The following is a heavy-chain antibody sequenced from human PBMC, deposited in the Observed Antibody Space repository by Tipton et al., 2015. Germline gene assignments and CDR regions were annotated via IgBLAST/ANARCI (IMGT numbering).Heavy chain of an antibody. J-gene: IGHJ4*02. CDR2: IYQSGNT. CDR3: ACQDYDSLTRDYQTVDY. CDR1: GGSISSSNW. D-gene: IGHD3-9*01. Sequence: SGGSISSSNWWTWVRQPPGKGLEWIGEIYQSGNTNYNPSLKSRVTISADTSKNQFSLRLTSVTAADTAVYYCACQDYDSLTRDYQTVDYWGQGTLVTVSS. V-gene: IGHV4-4*02.